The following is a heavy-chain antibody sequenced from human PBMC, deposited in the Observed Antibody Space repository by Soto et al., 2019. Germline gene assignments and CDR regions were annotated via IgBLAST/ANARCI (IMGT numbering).Heavy chain of an antibody. CDR3: ARTTIAADYYFDY. V-gene: IGHV4-31*03. D-gene: IGHD6-13*01. Sequence: PSETLSLTCTVSGGSISSGGYYWSWIRQHPGKGLEWIGYIYYSGSTYYNPSLKSRVTISVDTSKNQFSLKLSSVTATDTAVYYCARTTIAADYYFDYWGQGTLVTVSS. CDR2: IYYSGST. J-gene: IGHJ4*02. CDR1: GGSISSGGYY.